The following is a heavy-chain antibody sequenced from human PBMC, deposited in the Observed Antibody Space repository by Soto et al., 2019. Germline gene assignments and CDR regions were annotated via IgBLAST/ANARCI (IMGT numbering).Heavy chain of an antibody. J-gene: IGHJ4*02. Sequence: TLSLTCSVSGGSISGYYWSWIRQAPGKGLEWIGYVYDTGSTSYNPSLQSRVTISVDTSKKQFSLSLRLVTAADTAVYFCARSIAVPSSHIDHWGQGTRVTVSS. CDR2: VYDTGST. CDR3: ARSIAVPSSHIDH. V-gene: IGHV4-59*01. CDR1: GGSISGYY. D-gene: IGHD6-6*01.